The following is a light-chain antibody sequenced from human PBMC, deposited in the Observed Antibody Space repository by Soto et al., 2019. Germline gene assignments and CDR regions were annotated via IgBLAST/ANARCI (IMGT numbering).Light chain of an antibody. CDR1: SSDVGGYNY. V-gene: IGLV2-11*01. CDR3: CSYAGSYTYV. CDR2: DVS. J-gene: IGLJ1*01. Sequence: QSVLTQPRSVSVSPGQSVTISCTGTSSDVGGYNYVSWYQQHPGKAPKLMIYDVSQRPSGVPDRFSGSKSGNTASLTISGLQSEDEADYYCCSYAGSYTYVFGTGTKVTV.